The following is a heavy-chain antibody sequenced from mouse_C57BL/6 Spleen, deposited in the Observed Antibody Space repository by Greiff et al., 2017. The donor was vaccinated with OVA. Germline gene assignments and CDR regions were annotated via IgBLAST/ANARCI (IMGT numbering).Heavy chain of an antibody. D-gene: IGHD2-4*01. V-gene: IGHV1-7*01. CDR1: GYTFTSYW. Sequence: QVQLKQSGAELAKPGASVKLSCKASGYTFTSYWMHWVKQRPGQGLEWIGYINPSSGYTKYNQKFKDKATLTADKSSSTAYMQLSSLTYEDSAVYYCAKGDYCDYYAMDYWGQGTSVTVSS. J-gene: IGHJ4*01. CDR3: AKGDYCDYYAMDY. CDR2: INPSSGYT.